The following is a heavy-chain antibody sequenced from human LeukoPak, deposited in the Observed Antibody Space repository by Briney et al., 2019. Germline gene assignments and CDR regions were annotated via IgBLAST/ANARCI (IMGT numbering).Heavy chain of an antibody. D-gene: IGHD2-15*01. J-gene: IGHJ4*02. CDR1: GYTFTSYA. CDR3: ASAPKMTPPDY. Sequence: SVKVSCKASGYTFTSYAMNWVRQAPGQGLEWMGRIIPILGIANYAQKFQGRVTITADKSTSTAYMELSSLRSEDTAVYYCASAPKMTPPDYWGQGTLVTVSS. CDR2: IIPILGIA. V-gene: IGHV1-69*04.